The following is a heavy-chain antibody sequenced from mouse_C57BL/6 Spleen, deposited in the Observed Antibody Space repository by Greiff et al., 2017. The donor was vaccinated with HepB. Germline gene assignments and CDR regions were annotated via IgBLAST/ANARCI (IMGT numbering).Heavy chain of an antibody. D-gene: IGHD1-1*01. Sequence: EVKLMESGEGLVKPGGSLKLSCAASGFTFSSYAMSWVRQTPEKRLEWVAYISSGGDYIYYADTVKGRFTISRDNARNTLYLQMSSLKSEDTAMYYCTRDRYYYGSSPYYYAMDYWGQGTSVTVSS. CDR1: GFTFSSYA. J-gene: IGHJ4*01. V-gene: IGHV5-9-1*02. CDR2: ISSGGDYI. CDR3: TRDRYYYGSSPYYYAMDY.